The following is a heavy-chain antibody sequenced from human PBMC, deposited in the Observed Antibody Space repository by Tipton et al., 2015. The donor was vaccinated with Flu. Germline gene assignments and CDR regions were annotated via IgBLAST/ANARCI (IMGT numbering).Heavy chain of an antibody. Sequence: TLSLTCTVSGGSISSHYWSWIRQSAGKGLEWIGRVHGTGTTNYNPSLKSRVTVSADTAKNQFSLKMTSVTAADTAVYYCAREVFPYWFYSWGQGTLVTVSS. D-gene: IGHD3-3*01. J-gene: IGHJ5*01. CDR3: AREVFPYWFYS. V-gene: IGHV4-4*07. CDR1: GGSISSHY. CDR2: VHGTGTT.